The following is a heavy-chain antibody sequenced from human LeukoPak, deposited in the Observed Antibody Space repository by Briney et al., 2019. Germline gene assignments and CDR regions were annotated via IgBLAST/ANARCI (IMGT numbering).Heavy chain of an antibody. CDR3: ARGDYYDSSGYYYSYYYMDV. J-gene: IGHJ6*03. Sequence: PSETLSLTCTVSGGSISSGSYYWRWTRQPAGKGLEWIGRIYTSGSTNYNPSLKSRVTISVDTSKNQFSLKLSSVTAADTAVYYCARGDYYDSSGYYYSYYYMDVWGKGTTVTVSS. V-gene: IGHV4-61*02. CDR2: IYTSGST. CDR1: GGSISSGSYY. D-gene: IGHD3-22*01.